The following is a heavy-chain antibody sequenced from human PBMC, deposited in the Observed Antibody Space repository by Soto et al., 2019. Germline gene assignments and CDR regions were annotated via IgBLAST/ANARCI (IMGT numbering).Heavy chain of an antibody. CDR1: GYDFTAYD. V-gene: IGHV1-8*02. CDR3: RRGPSPRAPACGTPYYYTMDV. D-gene: IGHD2-2*01. CDR2: MNPINGAT. Sequence: QVQLVQSGAEVKQSGASVKVSCKASGYDFTAYDINWVRQASGQGLEWMGWMNPINGATGSARRFQGRVSMTRNTATGTAYLELTILRSDDSAVYYSRRGPSPRAPACGTPYYYTMDVWGQGTTVTVSS. J-gene: IGHJ6*02.